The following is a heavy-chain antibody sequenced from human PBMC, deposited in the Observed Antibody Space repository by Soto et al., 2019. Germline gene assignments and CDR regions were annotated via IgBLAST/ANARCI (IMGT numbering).Heavy chain of an antibody. J-gene: IGHJ4*02. CDR3: AREDTAMVSFDY. Sequence: PGGSLRLSCAASGFTFSSYEINWVRQAPGKGLEWVSYISSSGSTIYYADSVKGRFTISRDNAKNSLYLQMNSLRAEDTAVYYCAREDTAMVSFDYWGQGTLVTVSS. V-gene: IGHV3-48*03. CDR1: GFTFSSYE. CDR2: ISSSGSTI. D-gene: IGHD5-18*01.